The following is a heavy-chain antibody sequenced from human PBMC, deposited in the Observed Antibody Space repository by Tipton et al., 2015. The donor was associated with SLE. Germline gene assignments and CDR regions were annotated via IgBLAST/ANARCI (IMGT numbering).Heavy chain of an antibody. CDR2: IKQHGGET. J-gene: IGHJ4*02. Sequence: SLRLSCAASGFAFSNYWMSWVRQAPGKGLEWVASIKQHGGETYYLDSVKGRFTISRDNAKNSLYLQMYDLRADDTAVYYCARDRVYLDYWGQGTLVTVSS. V-gene: IGHV3-7*01. CDR1: GFAFSNYW. D-gene: IGHD6-13*01. CDR3: ARDRVYLDY.